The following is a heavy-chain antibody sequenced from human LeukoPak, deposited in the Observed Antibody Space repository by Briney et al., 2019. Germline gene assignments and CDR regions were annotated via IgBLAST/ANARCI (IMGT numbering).Heavy chain of an antibody. V-gene: IGHV1-46*01. J-gene: IGHJ6*04. CDR3: PRAPDDFWVVYSYSSMDV. Sequence: ASVKVSCKASGYTFTSYYMHWVRQAPGQGLEWMGIINPSGGSTSYAQKFQGRVTMTRDMSTSTVNIELSSLRSEDTAVCLLPRAPDDFWVVYSYSSMDVWGKGTPVTVSS. CDR2: INPSGGST. CDR1: GYTFTSYY. D-gene: IGHD3-3*01.